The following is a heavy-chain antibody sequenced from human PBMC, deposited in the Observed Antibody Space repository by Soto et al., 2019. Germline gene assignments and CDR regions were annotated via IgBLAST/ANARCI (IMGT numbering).Heavy chain of an antibody. CDR2: IIPIFGTA. CDR3: ARDHKRRYYDSGSAFDI. V-gene: IGHV1-69*13. Sequence: SVKVSCKASGGTFSSYAISWVRQAPGQGLEWMGGIIPIFGTANYAQKFQGRVTITADESTSTAYMELSSLRSEDTAVYYCARDHKRRYYDSGSAFDIWGQGTMVTVSS. J-gene: IGHJ3*02. D-gene: IGHD3-22*01. CDR1: GGTFSSYA.